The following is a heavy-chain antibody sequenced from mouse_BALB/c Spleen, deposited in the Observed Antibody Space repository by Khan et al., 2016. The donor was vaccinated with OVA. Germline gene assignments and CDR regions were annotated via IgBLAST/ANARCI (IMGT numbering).Heavy chain of an antibody. Sequence: EVELVESGGGLVQPGGSLKLSCAASGFTFSGYGMSWVRQTPDKRLELVATINSNGGTSYYPDSVKGRFTISRDNAKNTLHLQMSSLKSEDTAMDYFTRVYYRYDEGYWYFDVWGAGTTVTVSS. D-gene: IGHD2-14*01. CDR2: INSNGGTS. CDR1: GFTFSGYG. V-gene: IGHV5-6-3*01. CDR3: TRVYYRYDEGYWYFDV. J-gene: IGHJ1*01.